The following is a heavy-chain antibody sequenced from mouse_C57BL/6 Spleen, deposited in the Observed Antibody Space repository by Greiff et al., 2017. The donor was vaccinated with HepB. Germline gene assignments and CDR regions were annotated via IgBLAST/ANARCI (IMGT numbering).Heavy chain of an antibody. V-gene: IGHV14-4*01. Sequence: VQLQQSGAELVRPGASVKLSCTASGFNIKDDYMHWVKQRPEQGLEWIGWIDPENGDTEYASKFQGKATITADTSSNTAYLQLSSLTSEDTAVYYCTTHSNYPYAMDYWGKGTSVTVSS. CDR1: GFNIKDDY. CDR2: IDPENGDT. J-gene: IGHJ4*01. CDR3: TTHSNYPYAMDY. D-gene: IGHD2-5*01.